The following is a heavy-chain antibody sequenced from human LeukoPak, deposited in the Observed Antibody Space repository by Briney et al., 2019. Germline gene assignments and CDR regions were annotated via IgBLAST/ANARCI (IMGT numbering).Heavy chain of an antibody. CDR1: GYTFTSYG. J-gene: IGHJ6*03. CDR2: ISAYNGNT. Sequence: EASVKVSCKASGYTFTSYGISWVRQAPGQGLEWMGWISAYNGNTNYAQKPQGRGTMTTDTSTSTAYMELRSLRSDDTAVYYCARDAGGQYQLPNYYYYYMDVWGKGTTVTVSS. CDR3: ARDAGGQYQLPNYYYYYMDV. D-gene: IGHD2-2*01. V-gene: IGHV1-18*01.